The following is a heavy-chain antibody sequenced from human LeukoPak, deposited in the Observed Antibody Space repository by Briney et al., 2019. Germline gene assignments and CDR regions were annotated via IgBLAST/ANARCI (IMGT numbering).Heavy chain of an antibody. CDR2: LSSSSGAI. CDR3: ARGSQAAGAHY. CDR1: GFTFTYFS. V-gene: IGHV3-48*01. Sequence: PGGSLRLSCAASGFTFTYFSMNWVRQAPGKGLEWLSYLSSSSGAIYYADSVKGRFTISKDNARNTLYLQMNSLRAEDTAVYYCARGSQAAGAHYWGQGTLVTVSS. J-gene: IGHJ4*02. D-gene: IGHD6-13*01.